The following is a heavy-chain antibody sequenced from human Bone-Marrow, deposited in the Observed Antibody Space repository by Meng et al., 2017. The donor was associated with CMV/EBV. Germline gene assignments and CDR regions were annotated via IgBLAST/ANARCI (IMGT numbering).Heavy chain of an antibody. J-gene: IGHJ4*02. D-gene: IGHD3-3*02. CDR3: ARERQIGARYVIFFAN. CDR2: IKADGSEK. CDR1: GFTFSSHW. V-gene: IGHV3-7*01. Sequence: GESLKISCAASGFTFSSHWMCWVRQAPGKGLEWAANIKADGSEKYYVDSVKGRFTVSRDNSKNTLYLQMNSLRAEDTAVYYCARERQIGARYVIFFANRGQGTLVTVSS.